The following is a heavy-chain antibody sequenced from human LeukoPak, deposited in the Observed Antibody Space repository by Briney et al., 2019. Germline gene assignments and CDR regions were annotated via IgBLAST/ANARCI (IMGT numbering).Heavy chain of an antibody. V-gene: IGHV3-7*01. CDR1: EFTFSNYW. CDR3: ARDRPGGYYYYYMDV. J-gene: IGHJ6*03. CDR2: IQKDGSQK. D-gene: IGHD1-26*01. Sequence: GGSLRLSCAASEFTFSNYWMSWVRQAPGKGLEWVASIQKDGSQKYYVDSVKGRFTISRDNAKNSLYLQMNSLRAEDTAVYYCARDRPGGYYYYYMDVWGKGTTVTVSS.